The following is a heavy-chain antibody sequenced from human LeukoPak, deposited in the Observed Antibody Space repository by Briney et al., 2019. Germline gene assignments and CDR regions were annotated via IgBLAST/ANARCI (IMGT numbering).Heavy chain of an antibody. V-gene: IGHV3-23*01. J-gene: IGHJ6*02. CDR3: ARDQGGWGYYYGMDV. CDR2: ISGSGGST. CDR1: GFTFSSYA. D-gene: IGHD6-19*01. Sequence: PGGSLRLSCAASGFTFSSYAMSWVRQAPGKGLEWVSAISGSGGSTYYADSVKGRFTISRDNSKNTLYLQMNSLRAEDTAVYYCARDQGGWGYYYGMDVWGQGTTVTVSS.